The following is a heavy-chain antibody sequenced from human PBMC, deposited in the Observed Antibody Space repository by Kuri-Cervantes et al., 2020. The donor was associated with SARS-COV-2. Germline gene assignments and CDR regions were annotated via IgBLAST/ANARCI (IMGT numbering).Heavy chain of an antibody. D-gene: IGHD2-2*02. CDR1: GFTFSSYS. CDR3: ARDLTPERYCSSTSCHTDYDFWSNYLVDY. CDR2: ISSGSTYI. Sequence: ETLSLTCAVSGFTFSSYSMNWVRQAPGKGLEWVSSISSGSTYIYYADSVKGRFTISRDNAKNSLSLQLNSLRAEDTAVYYCARDLTPERYCSSTSCHTDYDFWSNYLVDYWGQGTLVTVSS. V-gene: IGHV3-21*01. J-gene: IGHJ4*02.